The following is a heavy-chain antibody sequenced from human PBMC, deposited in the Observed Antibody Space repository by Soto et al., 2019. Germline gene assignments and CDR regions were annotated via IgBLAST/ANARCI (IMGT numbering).Heavy chain of an antibody. CDR1: DGSFSVSSGC. J-gene: IGHJ4*02. CDR3: SRTTGRHIDF. CDR2: IDYSGTD. D-gene: IGHD4-4*01. V-gene: IGHV4-39*01. Sequence: PSETLSLTCPVSDGSFSVSSGCWGWVREHAGKGLEGSGNIDYSGTDYFNPYLGTRVTFPADKSKNQFSTTIYSVTAADTAVYYCSRTTGRHIDFWGQLILVTVS.